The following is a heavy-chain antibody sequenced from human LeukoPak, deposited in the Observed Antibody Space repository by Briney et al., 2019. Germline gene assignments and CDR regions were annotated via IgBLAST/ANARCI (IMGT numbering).Heavy chain of an antibody. CDR2: IADGGDST. V-gene: IGHV3-23*01. D-gene: IGHD2/OR15-2a*01. Sequence: GGSLRLSCAASGFTFSSCAMAWVRQAPGKGLEWVSAIADGGDSTYYADSVKGRFTISSDNSKNTLYLQMNSLRAEDTAVYYCTRHPFPPAGYYFYYYYMDVWGKGTTVTVSS. CDR1: GFTFSSCA. CDR3: TRHPFPPAGYYFYYYYMDV. J-gene: IGHJ6*03.